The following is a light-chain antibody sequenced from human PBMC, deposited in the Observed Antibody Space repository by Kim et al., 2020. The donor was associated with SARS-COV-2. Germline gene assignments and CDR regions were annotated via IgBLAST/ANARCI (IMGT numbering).Light chain of an antibody. CDR2: GKN. Sequence: LGQQVRIKCQGDSLRSYYASWYQQKPGQAPVLVIYGKNNRPSGIPDRFSGSSSGNTASLTITGAQAEDEADYYCNSRDSSGNHLEVFGGGTKVTVL. J-gene: IGLJ2*01. CDR1: SLRSYY. V-gene: IGLV3-19*01. CDR3: NSRDSSGNHLEV.